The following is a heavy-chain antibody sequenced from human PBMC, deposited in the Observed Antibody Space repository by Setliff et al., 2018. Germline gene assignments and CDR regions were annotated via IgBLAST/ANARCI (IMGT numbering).Heavy chain of an antibody. D-gene: IGHD3-22*01. J-gene: IGHJ4*02. Sequence: KASETLSLTCGVSGFSIYSGYYWGWIRQPPGKGLEWIGSIYHSGSTRFNPSLKSRVTISVDTSKNQFSLKLNSVTAADTAVYYCARRGLGSYYDGSDFLSFDYWGQGNLVTVSS. V-gene: IGHV4-38-2*01. CDR1: GFSIYSGYY. CDR3: ARRGLGSYYDGSDFLSFDY. CDR2: IYHSGST.